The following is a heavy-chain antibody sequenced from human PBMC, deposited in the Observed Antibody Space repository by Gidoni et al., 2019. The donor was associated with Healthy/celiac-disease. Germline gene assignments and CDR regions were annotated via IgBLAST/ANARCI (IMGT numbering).Heavy chain of an antibody. CDR2: INHSGST. Sequence: QVRLQQWGAGLLKPSETLSLTCAVYGGSFSDYFWNWISQPPGKGLEWIGEINHSGSTNYNPSLKSRVTISVDTSKNQFSLKLNSVTAADTAVYYCARGLLRPREVPKYWGQGTLVTVSS. J-gene: IGHJ4*01. D-gene: IGHD3-3*01. CDR1: GGSFSDYF. CDR3: ARGLLRPREVPKY. V-gene: IGHV4-34*01.